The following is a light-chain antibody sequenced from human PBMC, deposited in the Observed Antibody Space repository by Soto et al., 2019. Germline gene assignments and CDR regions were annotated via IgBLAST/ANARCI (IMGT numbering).Light chain of an antibody. V-gene: IGKV1-5*01. CDR2: DAS. CDR1: QSITIW. Sequence: DIQMTQSPSTLSASVGDRVTITCRASQSITIWLAWYQQKPGKAPKLLIFDASSLESGVPSRFSGSGSRTEFTLTISSLQPDDFATYCCQHYNSYSWTFGQGTKVEIK. CDR3: QHYNSYSWT. J-gene: IGKJ1*01.